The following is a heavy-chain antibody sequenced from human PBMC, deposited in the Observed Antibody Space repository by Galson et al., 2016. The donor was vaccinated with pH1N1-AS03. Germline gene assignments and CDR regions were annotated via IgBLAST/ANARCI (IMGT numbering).Heavy chain of an antibody. Sequence: ETLSLTCSVSGGSINISPYYWGWIRQSPGKGLEWLGSVSFSGTTYHNPSLKSRVSTSMDTSENQISLTLSSVTATDTAVYYCARQAEGRMLTLRHRYFDFWGRGIRVTVSS. CDR3: ARQAEGRMLTLRHRYFDF. V-gene: IGHV4-39*01. CDR1: GGSINISPYY. D-gene: IGHD1-14*01. J-gene: IGHJ2*01. CDR2: VSFSGTT.